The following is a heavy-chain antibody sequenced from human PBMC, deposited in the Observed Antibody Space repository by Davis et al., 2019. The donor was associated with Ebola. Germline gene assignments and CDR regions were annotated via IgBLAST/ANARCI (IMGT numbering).Heavy chain of an antibody. D-gene: IGHD1-7*01. V-gene: IGHV1-46*01. Sequence: AASVKVSCKASGYTLVSYYAHWVRQAPGQGLEWMGIINPSGGTTTYAQKFQGRVTMTRDTSTNTLYMELSSLTSGDTAVYYCARGVDWNYGYYYGMDVWGQGTTVTVSS. J-gene: IGHJ6*02. CDR3: ARGVDWNYGYYYGMDV. CDR1: GYTLVSYY. CDR2: INPSGGTT.